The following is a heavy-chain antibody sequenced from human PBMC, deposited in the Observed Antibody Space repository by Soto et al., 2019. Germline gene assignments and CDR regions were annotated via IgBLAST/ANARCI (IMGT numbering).Heavy chain of an antibody. D-gene: IGHD2-2*01. V-gene: IGHV3-23*01. CDR2: VSGSGSNT. CDR3: AKGEYQLPPRQYCFDF. J-gene: IGHJ4*02. CDR1: GFTFSSYV. Sequence: PGGSLRLSCAASGFTFSSYVFSWVRQAPGKGLGWVSAVSGSGSNTYYADSVKGRFTISRDNFKNTLYLQMNSLRAEDTAVYYCAKGEYQLPPRQYCFDFWGQGTLVTVSS.